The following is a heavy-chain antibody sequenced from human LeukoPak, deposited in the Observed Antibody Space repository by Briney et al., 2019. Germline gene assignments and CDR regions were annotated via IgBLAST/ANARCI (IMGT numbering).Heavy chain of an antibody. CDR2: ISYDGSSN. CDR1: GSIFSSYA. D-gene: IGHD6-19*01. V-gene: IGHV3-30*18. J-gene: IGHJ4*02. Sequence: TGGSLRLSCAASGSIFSSYAMHWVRQAPGKGLEWVAVISYDGSSNYYSDSVTGRVTISRDNSKNTLYLQMNSLRAEDTAVYYCAKGYSNGWFAIDSWGQGTLVTVSS. CDR3: AKGYSNGWFAIDS.